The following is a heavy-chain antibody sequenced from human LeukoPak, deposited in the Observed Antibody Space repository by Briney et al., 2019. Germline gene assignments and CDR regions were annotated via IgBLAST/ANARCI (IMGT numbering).Heavy chain of an antibody. CDR1: GFTFSNAW. Sequence: PGGSLRLSCAASGFTFSNAWMSWVRQAPGKGLEWVGRIKSKTDGGTTDYAAPVKGRFTISRDDSKNTLYLQMNSLETEDTAVYYCTTVSVAARIYYYYYYMDVWGKGTTVTVSS. V-gene: IGHV3-15*01. D-gene: IGHD2-15*01. CDR2: IKSKTDGGTT. CDR3: TTVSVAARIYYYYYYMDV. J-gene: IGHJ6*03.